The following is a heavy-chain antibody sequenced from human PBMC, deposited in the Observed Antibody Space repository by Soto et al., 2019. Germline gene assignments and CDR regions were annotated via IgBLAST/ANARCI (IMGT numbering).Heavy chain of an antibody. V-gene: IGHV3-30*18. J-gene: IGHJ4*02. CDR1: GFSFTTYV. CDR2: ISHDGSYK. Sequence: PGGSLRLSCAASGFSFTTYVMHWVRQAPGKGLEWVAVISHDGSYKYYGDAVKGRFTISRDTSKNAVYLQMNSLRAEDTAVYYCAKSSRVTMVRGVIPDYWGQGTLVTVSS. D-gene: IGHD3-10*01. CDR3: AKSSRVTMVRGVIPDY.